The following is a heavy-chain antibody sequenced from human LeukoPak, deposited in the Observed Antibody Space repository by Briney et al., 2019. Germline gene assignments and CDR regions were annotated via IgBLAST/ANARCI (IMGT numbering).Heavy chain of an antibody. CDR3: ARDYAFEQQLVPRRFDP. D-gene: IGHD6-13*01. CDR2: IIPIFGTA. V-gene: IGHV1-69*13. J-gene: IGHJ5*02. Sequence: SVTVSCKASGGTFSSYAISWVRQAPGQGLEWMGGIIPIFGTANYAQKFQGRVTITADESTSTAYMELSSLRSEDTAVYYCARDYAFEQQLVPRRFDPWGQGTLVTVSS. CDR1: GGTFSSYA.